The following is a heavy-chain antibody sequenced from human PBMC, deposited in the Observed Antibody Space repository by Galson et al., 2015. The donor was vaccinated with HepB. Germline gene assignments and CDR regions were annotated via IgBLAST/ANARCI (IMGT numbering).Heavy chain of an antibody. V-gene: IGHV4-39*07. CDR2: LYYTGTT. CDR3: ARGRYVSGTYWWFDP. CDR1: GGSISTSSYY. J-gene: IGHJ5*02. Sequence: PLSLTCTVSGGSISTSSYYWGWIRQPPGKGLEWIGSLYYTGTTYYNPSLNSRVTISLDTSKNHFSLKLISVTAADTAVYYCARGRYVSGTYWWFDPWGQGTLVAVSS. D-gene: IGHD3-10*01.